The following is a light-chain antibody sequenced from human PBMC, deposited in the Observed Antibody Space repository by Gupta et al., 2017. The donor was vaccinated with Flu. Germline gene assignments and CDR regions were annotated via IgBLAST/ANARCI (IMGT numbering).Light chain of an antibody. V-gene: IGKV1-27*01. CDR2: AAS. CDR3: QKYNSDPPWT. J-gene: IGKJ1*01. CDR1: QGISNY. Sequence: DILMTQSPSSLSASVGDTVTITCPASQGISNYLAWYQQKPGKGPKLLIYAASTRQTGVPSRFSGSGYGTDFTLTISSRQPEDFATYYCQKYNSDPPWTFGQGTKVEIK.